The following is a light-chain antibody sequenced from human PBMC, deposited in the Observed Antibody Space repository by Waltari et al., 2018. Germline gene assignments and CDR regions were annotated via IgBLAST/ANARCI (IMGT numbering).Light chain of an antibody. CDR2: ANK. CDR1: SSNFGAGYD. V-gene: IGLV1-40*01. Sequence: QSVLTQPPSVSGAPGQSITIPCPGSSSNFGAGYDVHWYQQLPGTAPKLLIYANKNRPSGVPDRFSGSKSGTSASLAITGLQAEDEADYYCQSFDRSLSASVFGGGTKLTVL. CDR3: QSFDRSLSASV. J-gene: IGLJ3*02.